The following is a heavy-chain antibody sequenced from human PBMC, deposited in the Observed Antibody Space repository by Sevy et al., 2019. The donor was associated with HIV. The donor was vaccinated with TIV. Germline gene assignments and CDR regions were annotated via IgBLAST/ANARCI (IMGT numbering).Heavy chain of an antibody. V-gene: IGHV3-33*01. D-gene: IGHD6-19*01. CDR2: IWYDGTNK. J-gene: IGHJ4*02. CDR1: GFSISGYG. CDR3: ARESLAVAGIGYYFNY. Sequence: GGSLRLSCTASGFSISGYGMHWVRQVPGKGLEWVAIIWYDGTNKDYTDSVKGRFTITRDNSKNTLYLKMNILRVEDTAVYYCARESLAVAGIGYYFNYWGQGTLVTVSS.